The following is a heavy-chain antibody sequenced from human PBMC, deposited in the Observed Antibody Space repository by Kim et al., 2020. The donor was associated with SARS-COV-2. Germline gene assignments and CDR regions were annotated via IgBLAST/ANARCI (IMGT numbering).Heavy chain of an antibody. CDR1: GFTFSSYG. V-gene: IGHV3-30*18. Sequence: LSLTCAASGFTFSSYGMHWVRQAPGKGLEWVAVISYDGSNKYYADSVKGRFTISRDNSKNTLYLQMNSLRAEDTAVYYCAKDLRYYDSSGHDYWGQGTLVTVSS. J-gene: IGHJ4*02. CDR3: AKDLRYYDSSGHDY. CDR2: ISYDGSNK. D-gene: IGHD3-22*01.